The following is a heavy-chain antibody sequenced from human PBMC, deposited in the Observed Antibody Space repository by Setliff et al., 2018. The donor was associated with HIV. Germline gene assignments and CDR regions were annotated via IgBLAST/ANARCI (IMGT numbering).Heavy chain of an antibody. D-gene: IGHD2-2*01. V-gene: IGHV4-59*10. CDR2: IYTSGST. J-gene: IGHJ6*02. CDR1: GGSFSGYY. Sequence: SETLSLTCVVYGGSFSGYYLSWVRQPPGKGLEWIGRIYTSGSTKYNPSLKSRASISIDTSNNQFSLKLSSVAAADTAVYYCARDGVVPAAMDYYGLDVWGQGTTVTVSS. CDR3: ARDGVVPAAMDYYGLDV.